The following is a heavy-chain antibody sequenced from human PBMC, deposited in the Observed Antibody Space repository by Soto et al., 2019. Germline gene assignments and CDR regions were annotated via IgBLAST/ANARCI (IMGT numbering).Heavy chain of an antibody. V-gene: IGHV4-59*01. D-gene: IGHD3-22*01. CDR1: GGSISSDY. J-gene: IGHJ3*02. CDR3: ARGYYYDTSGYYSAFDI. Sequence: SETLSLTCTVSGGSISSDYWSWIRQPPGKGLEWVGYVYNNGGTKYNPSLKGRVTISVDTSNNQFSLKLTSVTAADTAVYYCARGYYYDTSGYYSAFDIWGQGTMVTVSS. CDR2: VYNNGGT.